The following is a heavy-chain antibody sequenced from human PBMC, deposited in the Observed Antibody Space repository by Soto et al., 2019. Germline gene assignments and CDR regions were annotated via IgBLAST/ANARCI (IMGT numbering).Heavy chain of an antibody. CDR1: GFTFSSYA. CDR2: ISYDGRNK. D-gene: IGHD2-15*01. V-gene: IGHV3-30*04. Sequence: QVQLVESGGGVVQPGRSLRLSCAASGFTFSSYAMHWVRQAPGKGLEWVAVISYDGRNKYYADSVKGRFTISRDNSKNTLYLEMNSLRVEDTAVYHCVRDTAYCSGGTCYSSHDMDVWAQGTTVTVSS. CDR3: VRDTAYCSGGTCYSSHDMDV. J-gene: IGHJ6*02.